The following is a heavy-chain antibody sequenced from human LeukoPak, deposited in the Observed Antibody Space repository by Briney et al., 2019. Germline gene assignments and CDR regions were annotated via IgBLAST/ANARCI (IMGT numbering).Heavy chain of an antibody. D-gene: IGHD6-13*01. V-gene: IGHV3-13*01. CDR2: IGTAGDT. J-gene: IGHJ4*02. Sequence: GSLRLSCAASGFTFSSYDMHWVRQATGKGLEWVSAIGTAGDTYYPGSVKGRFTISRENAKNSLYLQMNSLRAGDTAVYYCARALGSSWFDFWGQGTLVTVSS. CDR1: GFTFSSYD. CDR3: ARALGSSWFDF.